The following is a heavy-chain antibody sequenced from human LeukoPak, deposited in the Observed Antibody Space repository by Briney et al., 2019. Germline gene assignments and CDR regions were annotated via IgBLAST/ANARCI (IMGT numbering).Heavy chain of an antibody. D-gene: IGHD3-10*01. CDR2: ISAYNGNT. J-gene: IGHJ4*02. V-gene: IGHV1-18*01. CDR3: AMVRGVIPLFDY. Sequence: ASVKVSCKASGYTFTSYGISWVRQAPGQGLEWMGWISAYNGNTNYAQKLQGRVTMTTDTSTSTAYVELRSLRSDDTAVYYCAMVRGVIPLFDYWGQGTLVTVSS. CDR1: GYTFTSYG.